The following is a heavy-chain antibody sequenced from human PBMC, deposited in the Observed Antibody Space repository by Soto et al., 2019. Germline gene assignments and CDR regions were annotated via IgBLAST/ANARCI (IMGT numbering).Heavy chain of an antibody. CDR2: IYHSGST. CDR3: ARDSGSYYNYYYGMDV. Sequence: KPSETLSLTCAVSGYSISSGYYWGWIRQPPGKGLEWIGSIYHSGSTYYNPSLKSRVTISVDTSKNQFSLKLSSVTAADTAVYYCARDSGSYYNYYYGMDVWGQGTTVTVS. CDR1: GYSISSGYY. D-gene: IGHD1-26*01. V-gene: IGHV4-38-2*02. J-gene: IGHJ6*02.